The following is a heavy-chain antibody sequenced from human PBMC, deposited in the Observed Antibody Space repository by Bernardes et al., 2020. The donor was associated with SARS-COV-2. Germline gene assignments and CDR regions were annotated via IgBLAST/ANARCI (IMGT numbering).Heavy chain of an antibody. CDR1: GGSISSSNYY. CDR3: ARLTSGWYREDS. D-gene: IGHD6-19*01. Sequence: SETLSLTCTVSGGSISSSNYYWGWIRQPPGKGLEWIGSLYYIGTTYYNPSLKSRVTISADTSKNHISLKLNSGTAADTAVYYCARLTSGWYREDSWGQGTLVTVSS. CDR2: LYYIGTT. J-gene: IGHJ4*02. V-gene: IGHV4-39*02.